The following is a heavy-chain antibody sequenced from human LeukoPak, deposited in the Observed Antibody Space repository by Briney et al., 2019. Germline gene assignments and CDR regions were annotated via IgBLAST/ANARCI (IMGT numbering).Heavy chain of an antibody. CDR1: GDSIGSSSYF. V-gene: IGHV4-39*07. CDR2: IYYGGSS. D-gene: IGHD6-13*01. J-gene: IGHJ4*02. CDR3: ARGSSSWYNPEYYFDY. Sequence: KPSETLSLTCTVSGDSIGSSSYFWDWIRQPPGKGLEWIGSIYYGGSSYYNPSLKSRVTTSVDTSKNQFSLKLSSVTAADTAVYYCARGSSSWYNPEYYFDYWGQGTLVTVSS.